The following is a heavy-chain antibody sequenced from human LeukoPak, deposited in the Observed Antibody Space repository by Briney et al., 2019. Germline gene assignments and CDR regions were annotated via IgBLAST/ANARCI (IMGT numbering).Heavy chain of an antibody. CDR2: INPNSGGT. D-gene: IGHD3-9*01. V-gene: IGHV1-2*02. CDR1: GYTFTGYY. J-gene: IGHJ4*02. CDR3: ALTYYDILTGYYPFDY. Sequence: ASVKVSCKASGYTFTGYYMHWVRQAPGQGLEWMGWINPNSGGTNYAQKFRGRVTMTRDTSISTAYMELSRLRSDDTAVYYCALTYYDILTGYYPFDYWGQGTLVTVSS.